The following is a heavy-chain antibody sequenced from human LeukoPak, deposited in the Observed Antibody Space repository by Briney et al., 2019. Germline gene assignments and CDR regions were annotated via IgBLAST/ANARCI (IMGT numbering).Heavy chain of an antibody. V-gene: IGHV3-30*02. J-gene: IGHJ4*02. Sequence: PGGSLRLSCAASGFTFSSYGMHWVRQAPGKGLEWVAFIRYDGSNKYYADSVKGGFTISRDNSKNTLYLQMNSLRAEDTAVYYCAKDMDYGDGYFDYWGQGTLVTVSS. CDR1: GFTFSSYG. CDR3: AKDMDYGDGYFDY. D-gene: IGHD4-17*01. CDR2: IRYDGSNK.